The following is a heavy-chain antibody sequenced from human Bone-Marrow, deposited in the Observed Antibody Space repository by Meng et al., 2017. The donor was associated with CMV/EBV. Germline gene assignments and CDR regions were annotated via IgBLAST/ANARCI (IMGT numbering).Heavy chain of an antibody. CDR2: ISAYNGNT. CDR3: AYQAAGKGWADY. Sequence: ASVKVSCKASGYNFPSYGITWIRQAPGQGLEWMASISAYNGNTNYAQKVQGRVTVTTDTSTSTAYMELRSLRSDDTAVYYCAYQAAGKGWADYWGQGTLVTVSS. V-gene: IGHV1-18*01. J-gene: IGHJ4*02. CDR1: GYNFPSYG. D-gene: IGHD6-13*01.